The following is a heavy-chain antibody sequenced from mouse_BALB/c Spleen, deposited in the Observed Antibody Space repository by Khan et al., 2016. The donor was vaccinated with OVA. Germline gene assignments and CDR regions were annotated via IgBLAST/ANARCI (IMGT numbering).Heavy chain of an antibody. D-gene: IGHD3-1*01. CDR3: TRGGFGGFAY. Sequence: QVQLQQSGAELVRPGTSVKVSCKASGYAFTNYLIEWVKQRPGQGLEWIGVINPGSGGTNYNEKFKGKATLTADKSSSTAYMQLSSLTSDVSAVYVCTRGGFGGFAYWGQGTLVTVSA. CDR2: INPGSGGT. J-gene: IGHJ3*01. CDR1: GYAFTNYL. V-gene: IGHV1-54*01.